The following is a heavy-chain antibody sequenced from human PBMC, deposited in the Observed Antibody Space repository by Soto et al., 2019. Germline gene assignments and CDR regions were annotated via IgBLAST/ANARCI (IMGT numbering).Heavy chain of an antibody. D-gene: IGHD3-10*01. CDR2: ISYDGSNK. Sequence: GGSLRLSCAASGFTFSSYGMHWVRQAPGKGLEWVAVISYDGSNKYYADSVKGRFTISRNNSKNTLYLQMNSLRAEDTAVYYCAKDAGVGYYYMDVWGKGTTVTVSS. CDR3: AKDAGVGYYYMDV. J-gene: IGHJ6*03. CDR1: GFTFSSYG. V-gene: IGHV3-30*18.